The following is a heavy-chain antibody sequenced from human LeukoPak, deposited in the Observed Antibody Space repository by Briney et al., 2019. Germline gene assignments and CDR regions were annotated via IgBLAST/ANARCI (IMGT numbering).Heavy chain of an antibody. J-gene: IGHJ4*02. V-gene: IGHV3-74*01. CDR3: ARDNGENYHTAFDY. CDR2: IHGDGRTT. Sequence: GGSLRLSCAASGFTFSSYWIHWVRQVPGKGVVWVSRIHGDGRTTTYADSVKGRFTISRDNAKNTLYLQMNSLRAEDTAVYYCARDNGENYHTAFDYWGQGTLVTVSS. D-gene: IGHD2-8*01. CDR1: GFTFSSYW.